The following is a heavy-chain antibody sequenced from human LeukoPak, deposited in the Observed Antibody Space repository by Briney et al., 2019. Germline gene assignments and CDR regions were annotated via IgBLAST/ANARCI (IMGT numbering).Heavy chain of an antibody. CDR2: ISANNGET. CDR3: ARVPPSAHQLLSSDY. V-gene: IGHV1-18*04. CDR1: GYTFTNYG. D-gene: IGHD2-2*01. J-gene: IGHJ4*02. Sequence: ASVMVSCKASGYTFTNYGISWVRQAAGQGLEGMAWISANNGETRYAQNFQGRVTMTTDTSTSTAYLELRSLRSDDTAVYYCARVPPSAHQLLSSDYWGQGTQVTVAS.